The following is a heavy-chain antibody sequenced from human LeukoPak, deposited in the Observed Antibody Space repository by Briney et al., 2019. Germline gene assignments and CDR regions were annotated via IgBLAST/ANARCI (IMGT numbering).Heavy chain of an antibody. CDR2: IYTSGST. CDR3: ARARAARFPPPFDP. V-gene: IGHV4-61*02. CDR1: GGSISSGSYY. Sequence: SETLSLTCTVSGGSISSGSYYWSWIRQPAGKGLEWIGRIYTSGSTNYNPPLKSRVTISVDTSKNQFSLKLSSMTAADTAVYYCARARAARFPPPFDPWGQGTLVTVSS. J-gene: IGHJ5*02. D-gene: IGHD6-6*01.